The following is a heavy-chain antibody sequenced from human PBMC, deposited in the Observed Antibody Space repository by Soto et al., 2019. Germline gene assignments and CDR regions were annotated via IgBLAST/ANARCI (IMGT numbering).Heavy chain of an antibody. V-gene: IGHV2-5*02. CDR3: AQTHMIPLTFES. D-gene: IGHD3-16*01. CDR2: LYWDNEM. Sequence: QISLKESGPTLVKPTQTLTLTCTFSGFSLSTSGVGVAWIRQPPGKALEWLALLYWDNEMRYSPSLHSRLTITRDTSKNQVVLTMTNMDPMDTATYYCAQTHMIPLTFESWGQGTLVTVSS. CDR1: GFSLSTSGVG. J-gene: IGHJ4*02.